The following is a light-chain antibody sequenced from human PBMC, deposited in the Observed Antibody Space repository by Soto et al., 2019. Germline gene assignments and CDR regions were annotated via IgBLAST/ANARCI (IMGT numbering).Light chain of an antibody. J-gene: IGKJ2*01. CDR1: QSINSAH. CDR2: ATS. Sequence: EIVLTQSPGSLSLSPGERVTLSCRASQSINSAHLAWYQQRPGQAPRLLIYATSRRATGTPDRFSGSGAGTYFTLTSSGLEPEDFAVYYCQLYGRSPQFGQGTKLDIK. V-gene: IGKV3-20*01. CDR3: QLYGRSPQ.